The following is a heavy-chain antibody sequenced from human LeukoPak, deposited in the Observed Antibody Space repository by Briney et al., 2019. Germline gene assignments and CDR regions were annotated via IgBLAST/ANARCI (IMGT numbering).Heavy chain of an antibody. CDR3: ARRTTVVTHVDY. CDR2: VYYSGST. J-gene: IGHJ4*02. Sequence: PSETLSLTCTVSGGSISSYYWSWIRQPPGKGLEWIGYVYYSGSTNYNPSLKSRVIISVDTSKKQFSLKLSSVTAADTAVYYCARRTTVVTHVDYWGQGTLVTVSS. D-gene: IGHD4-23*01. CDR1: GGSISSYY. V-gene: IGHV4-59*01.